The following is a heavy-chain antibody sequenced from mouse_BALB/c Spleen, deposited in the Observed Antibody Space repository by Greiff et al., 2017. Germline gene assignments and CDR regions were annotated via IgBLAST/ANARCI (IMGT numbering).Heavy chain of an antibody. CDR3: ASDYRYAWFAY. J-gene: IGHJ3*01. V-gene: IGHV1-7*01. CDR2: INPSTGYT. D-gene: IGHD2-14*01. CDR1: GYTFTSYW. Sequence: VQLQQSGAELAKPGASVKMSCKASGYTFTSYWMHWVKQRPGQGLEWIGYINPSTGYTEYNQKFKDKATLTADKSSSTAYMQLSSLTSEDTAVYYCASDYRYAWFAYWGQGTLVTVSA.